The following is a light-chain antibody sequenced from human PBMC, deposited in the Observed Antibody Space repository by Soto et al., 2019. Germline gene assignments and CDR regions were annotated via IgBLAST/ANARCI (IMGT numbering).Light chain of an antibody. CDR3: QQHSNWIT. V-gene: IGKV3-15*01. Sequence: EVLMKQSMATLSVSPGERAALSCWASQSVSSSLAWYQQRPDQAPRLLIYGASTRATGIPARFSGSGSGTEFTLTFTSLQFEDSAVYHGQQHSNWITFGQGTRLEIK. J-gene: IGKJ5*01. CDR2: GAS. CDR1: QSVSSS.